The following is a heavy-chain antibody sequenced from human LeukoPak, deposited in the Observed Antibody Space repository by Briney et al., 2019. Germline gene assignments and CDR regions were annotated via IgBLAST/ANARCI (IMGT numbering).Heavy chain of an antibody. Sequence: GGSLRLSCAASGFTFSSYAMHWVRQAPGKGLEGVAVISYDGSNKYYADSVKGRFTISRDNSKNTLYLQMNSLRAEDTAVYYCAKAGPHEQNWFDPWGQGTLVTVSS. CDR1: GFTFSSYA. CDR3: AKAGPHEQNWFDP. J-gene: IGHJ5*02. CDR2: ISYDGSNK. V-gene: IGHV3-30*01.